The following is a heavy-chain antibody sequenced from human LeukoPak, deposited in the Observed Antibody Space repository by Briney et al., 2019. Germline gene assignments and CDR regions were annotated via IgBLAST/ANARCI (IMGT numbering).Heavy chain of an antibody. J-gene: IGHJ4*02. V-gene: IGHV3-30-3*01. Sequence: GGSLRLSCAASGFTFSSYAMHWVRQAPGKGLEWVAVISYDGSNKYYADSVKGRFTISRDNSKNTLYLQMNSLRAEDTAVYYCARAGYSNYPYYLDYWGQGTLVTVSS. D-gene: IGHD4-11*01. CDR1: GFTFSSYA. CDR3: ARAGYSNYPYYLDY. CDR2: ISYDGSNK.